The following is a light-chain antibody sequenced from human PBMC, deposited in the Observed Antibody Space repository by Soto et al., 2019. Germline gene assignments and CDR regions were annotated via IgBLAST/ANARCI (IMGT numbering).Light chain of an antibody. CDR1: QSVSSN. V-gene: IGKV3-15*01. CDR2: GAY. Sequence: EIVMTQSPATLSVSPGESATLSCRASQSVSSNLAWYQQRPGQAPRLIISGAYTRATGIPARFSGSGSGTEFTLTISSVQSEDFAVYYCQQYNNWLQTFGQGTKVDIK. J-gene: IGKJ1*01. CDR3: QQYNNWLQT.